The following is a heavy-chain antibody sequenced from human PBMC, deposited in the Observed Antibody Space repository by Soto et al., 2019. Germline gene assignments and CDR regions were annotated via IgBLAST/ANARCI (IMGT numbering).Heavy chain of an antibody. CDR1: GGSISSYY. V-gene: IGHV4-59*01. CDR2: SHYSGTT. CDR3: ARVEDYNFDY. J-gene: IGHJ4*02. D-gene: IGHD4-4*01. Sequence: SETLSLTCIVSGGSISSYYWSWIRQPPGKGLEWIGYSHYSGTTNYNSSLKSRVTISVDTSKNQFSLMLTSVTAADTAVYYCARVEDYNFDYWGQGTLVTVSS.